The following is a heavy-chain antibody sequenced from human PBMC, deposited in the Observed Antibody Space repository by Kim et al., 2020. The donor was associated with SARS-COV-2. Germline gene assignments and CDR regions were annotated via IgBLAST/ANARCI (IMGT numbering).Heavy chain of an antibody. J-gene: IGHJ4*01. V-gene: IGHV4-39*01. D-gene: IGHD3-16*02. CDR3: ARSSYDYVWGWYRFDY. CDR1: GGSISSSSYY. CDR2: IYYSGST. Sequence: SETLSLTCTVSGGSISSSSYYWGWIRQPPGQGLEWIGSIYYSGSTYYNPSLKSRVTISVDTSKNQFSLKLGSVTAADTSVYYCARSSYDYVWGWYRFDY.